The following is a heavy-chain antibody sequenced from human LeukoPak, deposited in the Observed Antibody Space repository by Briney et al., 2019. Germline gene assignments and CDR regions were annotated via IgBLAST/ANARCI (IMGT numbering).Heavy chain of an antibody. CDR1: GASVSRGEYF. J-gene: IGHJ4*02. CDR3: ARSRDDYGDYGLPDY. D-gene: IGHD4-17*01. CDR2: IDSSGTT. V-gene: IGHV4-30-4*01. Sequence: SQTLSLTCTVAGASVSRGEYFWTWIRQSPGKGLEWIGYIDSSGTTYYNPSLKSRLSMSADTSKNQFSVKLSSVAAADTAVYYCARSRDDYGDYGLPDYWGQGTLVTVSS.